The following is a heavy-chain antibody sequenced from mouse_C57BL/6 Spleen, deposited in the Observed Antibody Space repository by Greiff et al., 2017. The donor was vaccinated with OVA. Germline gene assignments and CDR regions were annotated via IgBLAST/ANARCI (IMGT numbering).Heavy chain of an antibody. Sequence: DVKLQESGPVLVKPGASVKMSCKASGYTFTDYYMNWVKQSHGKSLEWIGVINPYNGGTSYNQKFKGKATLTVDKSSSTAYMELNSLTSEDSAVYYCARYGSSYWYFDVWGTGTTVTVSS. V-gene: IGHV1-19*01. CDR1: GYTFTDYY. CDR3: ARYGSSYWYFDV. CDR2: INPYNGGT. J-gene: IGHJ1*03. D-gene: IGHD1-1*01.